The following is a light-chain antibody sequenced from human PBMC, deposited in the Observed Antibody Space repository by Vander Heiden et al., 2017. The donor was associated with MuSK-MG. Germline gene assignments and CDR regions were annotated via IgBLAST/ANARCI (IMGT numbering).Light chain of an antibody. Sequence: QSALTQPASVSGSPGQSITISCTGTSSDVGTYNLVSWYQQHPGKAPKLMIYEGTKRPSGVSNRFSGSKSGTTASLTISGLQAEDEADYYCCSYAGSRNLVFGGGTKLTVL. CDR2: EGT. V-gene: IGLV2-23*01. J-gene: IGLJ3*02. CDR1: SSDVGTYNL. CDR3: CSYAGSRNLV.